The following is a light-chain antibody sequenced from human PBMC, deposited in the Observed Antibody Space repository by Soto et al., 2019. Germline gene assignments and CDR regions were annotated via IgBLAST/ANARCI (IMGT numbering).Light chain of an antibody. CDR2: DVS. CDR1: RSDIGAYDY. J-gene: IGLJ1*01. Sequence: QSALTQPASVSGSPGQSITISCTGTRSDIGAYDYVSWYQQHPGTVPKLLIYDVSNRPSGVSNRFSGSKSGNTASLTISGLQPEDEADYYCSSYTTSSLLVFGTGTKLT. V-gene: IGLV2-14*03. CDR3: SSYTTSSLLV.